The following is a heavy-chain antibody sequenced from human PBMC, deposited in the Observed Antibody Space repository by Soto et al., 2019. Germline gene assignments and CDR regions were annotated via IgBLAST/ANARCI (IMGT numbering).Heavy chain of an antibody. CDR3: ARDIGGGEDV. Sequence: QVQLVQSGVEVKKPGASVKVSCKASGCTFSSSSISWVRQAPGQGLEWMGWINVYNGDTIYVQKFQGRVTMTTDTSTSTAYMELTSLTSDDTAIYYCARDIGGGEDVWGQGTTVTVSS. CDR2: INVYNGDT. CDR1: GCTFSSSS. V-gene: IGHV1-18*01. J-gene: IGHJ6*02. D-gene: IGHD3-16*01.